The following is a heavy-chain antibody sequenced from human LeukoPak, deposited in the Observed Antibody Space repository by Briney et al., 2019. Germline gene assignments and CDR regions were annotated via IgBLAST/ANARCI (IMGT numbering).Heavy chain of an antibody. CDR1: GFTFSSYA. J-gene: IGHJ4*02. D-gene: IGHD6-13*01. V-gene: IGHV3-30-3*01. Sequence: SCKASGFTFSSYAMHWVRQAPGKGLEWVAVISYDGSNKYYADSVKGRFTISRDNSKNTLYLQMNSLRAEDTAVYYCASSHSSSWYYFDYWGQGTLVTVSS. CDR3: ASSHSSSWYYFDY. CDR2: ISYDGSNK.